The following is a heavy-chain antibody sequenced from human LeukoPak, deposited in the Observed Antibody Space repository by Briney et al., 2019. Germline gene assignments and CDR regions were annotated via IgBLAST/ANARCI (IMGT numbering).Heavy chain of an antibody. CDR3: AREGYGSRIDY. CDR1: GYTFTSYA. Sequence: ASVKVSCKASGYTFTSYAMHWVRQAPGQRLEWMGWINAGIGNTKYSQKFQGRVTITRDTSASTAYMELSSLRSEDTAVYYCAREGYGSRIDYWGQGTLVTVSS. V-gene: IGHV1-3*01. D-gene: IGHD3-10*01. J-gene: IGHJ4*02. CDR2: INAGIGNT.